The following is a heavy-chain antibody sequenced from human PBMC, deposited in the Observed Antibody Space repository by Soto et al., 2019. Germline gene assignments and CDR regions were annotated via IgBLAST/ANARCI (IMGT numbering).Heavy chain of an antibody. Sequence: GGSLRLSCTASGFTLQNYAMAWVRQTPGKGLEWVSTLIGGHYGTAYSYSVKGRFTVSRDNSKNCLYLQMNSLGVEDTAMYFCAKGKSTGDIDWFDPWGQGSLVTVSS. CDR1: GFTLQNYA. CDR3: AKGKSTGDIDWFDP. V-gene: IGHV3-23*01. J-gene: IGHJ5*02. CDR2: LIGGHYGT. D-gene: IGHD3-10*01.